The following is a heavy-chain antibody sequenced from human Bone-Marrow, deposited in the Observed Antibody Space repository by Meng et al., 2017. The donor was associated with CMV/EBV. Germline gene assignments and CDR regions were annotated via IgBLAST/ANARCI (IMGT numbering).Heavy chain of an antibody. Sequence: SETLSLTCTVSGYSIRSGFYWGWIRQPPGKGLEWIGSISHSGDTYYNPSLKSRVIISVDTSKNQFSLKLSSVTAADTAVYYCARGPPRYSRGWGQGTLVTVSS. CDR3: ARGPPRYSRG. J-gene: IGHJ4*02. D-gene: IGHD2-2*02. V-gene: IGHV4-38-2*02. CDR1: GYSIRSGFY. CDR2: ISHSGDT.